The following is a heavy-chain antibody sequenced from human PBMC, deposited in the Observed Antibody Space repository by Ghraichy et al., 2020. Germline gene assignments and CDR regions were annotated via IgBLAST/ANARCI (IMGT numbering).Heavy chain of an antibody. CDR1: GGSISSSSYY. V-gene: IGHV4-39*01. D-gene: IGHD6-13*01. CDR3: ALTSIAAADY. J-gene: IGHJ4*02. Sequence: SDTLSLTCTVSGGSISSSSYYWGWIRQPPGKGLEWIGSIYYSGSTYYNPSLKSRVTISVDTSKNQFSLKLSSVTAADTAVYYCALTSIAAADYWGQGTLVTVSS. CDR2: IYYSGST.